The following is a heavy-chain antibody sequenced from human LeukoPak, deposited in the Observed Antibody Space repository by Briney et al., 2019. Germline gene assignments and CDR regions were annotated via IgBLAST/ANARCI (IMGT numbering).Heavy chain of an antibody. V-gene: IGHV4-59*01. CDR3: ARVRNYDFWSGHIGGGAFDI. CDR2: IYYSGST. J-gene: IGHJ3*02. D-gene: IGHD3-3*01. Sequence: SETLSLTCTVSGGSISSYYWSWIRQPPGKGLEWIGYIYYSGSTNYNPSLKSRVTISVDTSKNQFSLKLSSVTAADTAVYYCARVRNYDFWSGHIGGGAFDIWGQGTMVTVSS. CDR1: GGSISSYY.